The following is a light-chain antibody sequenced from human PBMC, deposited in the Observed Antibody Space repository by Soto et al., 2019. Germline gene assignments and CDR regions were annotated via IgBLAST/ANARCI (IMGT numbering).Light chain of an antibody. Sequence: DVVMTQSPLSLPVTLGQPASISCRSSQSLVYSDGNTYLNWFQQRPGQSPRRLIYKVSNRDSGVPDRFSGSGSGTDFTLKISRVEAHDVGVYPCLQGTPWPPKWTFGQGTKV. CDR1: QSLVYSDGNTY. J-gene: IGKJ1*01. CDR2: KVS. V-gene: IGKV2-30*01. CDR3: LQGTPWPPKWT.